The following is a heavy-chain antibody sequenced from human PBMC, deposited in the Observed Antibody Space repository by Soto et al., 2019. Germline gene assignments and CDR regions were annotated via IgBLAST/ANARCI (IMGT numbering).Heavy chain of an antibody. CDR3: ASGYSYGYFYYGMDV. CDR1: GGSISSGGYY. V-gene: IGHV4-31*03. Sequence: TLSLTGTVSGGSISSGGYYWSWISQHPGKGLEWIGYIYYSGSTYYNLSLKSRVTISVDTSKNQFSLKLSSVTAADTAVYYCASGYSYGYFYYGMDVWDQGTTVTVSS. J-gene: IGHJ6*02. CDR2: IYYSGST. D-gene: IGHD5-18*01.